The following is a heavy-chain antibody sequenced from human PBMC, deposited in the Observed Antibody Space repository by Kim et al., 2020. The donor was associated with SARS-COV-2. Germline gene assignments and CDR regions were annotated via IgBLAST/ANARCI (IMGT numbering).Heavy chain of an antibody. CDR2: IYYSGST. CDR1: GGSISSYY. Sequence: SETLSLTCTVSGGSISSYYWSWIRQPPGKGLEWIGYIYYSGSTNYNPSLKSRVTISVDTSKNQFSLKLSSVTAADTAVYYCARGSSGWYPSSNYYGMDVWGQGTTVTVSS. J-gene: IGHJ6*02. D-gene: IGHD6-19*01. V-gene: IGHV4-59*13. CDR3: ARGSSGWYPSSNYYGMDV.